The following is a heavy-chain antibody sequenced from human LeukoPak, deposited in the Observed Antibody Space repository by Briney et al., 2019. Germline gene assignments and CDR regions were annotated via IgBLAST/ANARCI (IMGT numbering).Heavy chain of an antibody. V-gene: IGHV4-59*01. CDR1: GGSISSYY. J-gene: IGHJ6*03. CDR2: IYYSGGT. D-gene: IGHD4-17*01. Sequence: SETLTLTCTVSGGSISSYYWSWIRQPPGKGLEWIGYIYYSGGTNYNPSLKSRISISVDTSKNQFSLKLSSVTAADTAVYYCARGSTVTTYYYYMDVWGKGTTVTISS. CDR3: ARGSTVTTYYYYMDV.